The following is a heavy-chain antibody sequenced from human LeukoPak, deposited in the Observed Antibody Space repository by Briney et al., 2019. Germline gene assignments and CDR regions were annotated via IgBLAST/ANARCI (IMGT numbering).Heavy chain of an antibody. CDR1: GFTFTTYA. J-gene: IGHJ4*02. CDR3: ASLWAGNY. V-gene: IGHV3-23*01. CDR2: ITASGDDT. Sequence: GGSLRLSCAASGFTFTTYAMTWVRQAPGKGLEWVSVITASGDDTNSADSVKGRFTISRDNSKNTLYLQMNSLRAEDTAVYYCASLWAGNYWGQGTLVTVSS. D-gene: IGHD3-10*01.